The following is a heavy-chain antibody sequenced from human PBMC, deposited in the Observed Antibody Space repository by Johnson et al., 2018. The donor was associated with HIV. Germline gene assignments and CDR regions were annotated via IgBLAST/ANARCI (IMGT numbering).Heavy chain of an antibody. CDR1: GFTFSSYW. J-gene: IGHJ3*02. V-gene: IGHV3-7*01. CDR2: IKQDGSEK. Sequence: VQLVESGGGLVQPGGSLRLSCAASGFTFSSYWMSWVRQAPGKGLEWVANIKQDGSEKYYVDSVKGRFTISRDNAKNTLYLQMNSLRAEDTAVFYCARDAPNFFHSSGVRDDAFDIWGPGTMVTVSS. CDR3: ARDAPNFFHSSGVRDDAFDI. D-gene: IGHD3-22*01.